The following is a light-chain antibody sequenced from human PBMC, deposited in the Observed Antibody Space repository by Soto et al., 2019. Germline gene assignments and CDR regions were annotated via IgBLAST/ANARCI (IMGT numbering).Light chain of an antibody. J-gene: IGKJ3*01. V-gene: IGKV1-39*01. Sequence: DIQMTQSPPSLSASVGDTITITCRASQSISTYLNWYQLKPGRAPRLLIYATSSLHGGVPSRFSGSGSGTDFALTNSILQHEDFGTYVCHENYSHPFAFGPGTKVD. CDR1: QSISTY. CDR2: ATS. CDR3: HENYSHPFA.